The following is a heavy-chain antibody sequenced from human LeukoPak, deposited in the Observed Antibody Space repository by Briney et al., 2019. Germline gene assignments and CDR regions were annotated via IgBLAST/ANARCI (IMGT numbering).Heavy chain of an antibody. CDR3: ARGNYGFDY. D-gene: IGHD1-7*01. J-gene: IGHJ4*02. V-gene: IGHV3-74*03. CDR1: GFIFSDYE. Sequence: GGSLRLSCAASGFIFSDYEMYWVRQAPGKGLVWVSHILADGTTTMYADSVKGRFTISRDNAKNTLYLQMNSLRAEDTAAYYCARGNYGFDYWGQGTLVIVSS. CDR2: ILADGTTT.